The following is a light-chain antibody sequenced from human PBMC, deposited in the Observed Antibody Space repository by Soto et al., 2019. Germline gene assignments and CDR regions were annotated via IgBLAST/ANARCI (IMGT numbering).Light chain of an antibody. Sequence: QSVLTQPPSASGPPGQRVTISCSGSSSNIGSNTVNWYQQLPGTAPKLFIYSNNQRPSGVPDRFSGSKSGTSASLAISGLQSEDEADYYCAVWDDSLNGVVFGGGTKLTVL. CDR1: SSNIGSNT. CDR3: AVWDDSLNGVV. J-gene: IGLJ2*01. CDR2: SNN. V-gene: IGLV1-44*01.